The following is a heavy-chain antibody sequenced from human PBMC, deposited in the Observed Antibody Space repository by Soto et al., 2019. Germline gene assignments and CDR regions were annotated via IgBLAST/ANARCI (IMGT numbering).Heavy chain of an antibody. V-gene: IGHV4-39*07. D-gene: IGHD6-13*01. CDR2: IYYSGST. J-gene: IGHJ4*02. CDR3: ARLVRGVGYSSSWYFDY. CDR1: GDSISTSSYY. Sequence: PSETLSLTCDVSGDSISTSSYYWGWIRQPPGKGLEWIASIYYSGSTNYNPSLKSRVTISVDTSKNQFSLKLSSVTAADTAVYYCARLVRGVGYSSSWYFDYWGQGTLVTVSS.